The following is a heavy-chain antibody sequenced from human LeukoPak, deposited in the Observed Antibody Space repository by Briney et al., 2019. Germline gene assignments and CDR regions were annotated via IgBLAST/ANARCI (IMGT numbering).Heavy chain of an antibody. CDR1: GFTFSGSS. CDR2: IWYDGSNK. D-gene: IGHD2-2*01. CDR3: ARAQKGYQLPLGSFDP. Sequence: PGGSLKLSCAASGFTFSGSSVHWVRQAPGKGLEWVAVIWYDGSNKYYADSVKGRFTISRDNSKNTLYLQMNSLRAGDTAVYYCARAQKGYQLPLGSFDPWGQGTLVTVSS. V-gene: IGHV3-33*08. J-gene: IGHJ5*02.